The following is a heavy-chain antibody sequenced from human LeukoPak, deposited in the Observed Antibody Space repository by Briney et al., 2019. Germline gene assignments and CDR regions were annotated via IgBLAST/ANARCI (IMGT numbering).Heavy chain of an antibody. CDR3: ARRKYYYGSGRGDYYMDV. Sequence: PSETLSLTCTVSDYSISSGYYWGWIRQPPGKGLEWIGSIYHSGTTSYNPSLESRVTISLDTSKHQFSLRLTSVTAADTAVYYCARRKYYYGSGRGDYYMDVWGKGTTVTISS. D-gene: IGHD3-10*01. J-gene: IGHJ6*03. CDR1: DYSISSGYY. CDR2: IYHSGTT. V-gene: IGHV4-38-2*02.